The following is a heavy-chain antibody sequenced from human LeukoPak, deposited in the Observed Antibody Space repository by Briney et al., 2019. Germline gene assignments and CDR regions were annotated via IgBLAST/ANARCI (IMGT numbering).Heavy chain of an antibody. CDR1: GGSISSSSYY. D-gene: IGHD3-10*01. V-gene: IGHV4-39*01. J-gene: IGHJ2*01. CDR2: IYYSGST. CDR3: ARHRFGELLHFDL. Sequence: KPSETLSLTCIVPGGSISSSSYYWGWIRQPPGRGLEWIGSIYYSGSTYYNPSLKSRVTISVDTSKNQFSLKLSSVTAADTAVYYCARHRFGELLHFDLWGRGTLVTVSS.